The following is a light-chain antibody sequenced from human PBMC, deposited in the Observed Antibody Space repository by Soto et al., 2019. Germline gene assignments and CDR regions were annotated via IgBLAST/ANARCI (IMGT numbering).Light chain of an antibody. Sequence: EIVMTQSPATLSLSPGERATVSCRASQSVSSQLAWYQHKPGQAPRLLFYDASTRATGTPARFSGSVSGTEFTLTISSLQSEDFAVYYGQQYKSWPTITFGQGTRLENK. V-gene: IGKV3-15*01. J-gene: IGKJ5*01. CDR3: QQYKSWPTIT. CDR2: DAS. CDR1: QSVSSQ.